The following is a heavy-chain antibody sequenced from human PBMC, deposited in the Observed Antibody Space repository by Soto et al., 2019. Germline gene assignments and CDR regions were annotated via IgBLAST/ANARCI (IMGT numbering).Heavy chain of an antibody. CDR1: GYTFTSYY. CDR3: ARDRGEEQQLLSPYYYYGMDV. V-gene: IGHV1-46*01. J-gene: IGHJ6*02. Sequence: QVQLVQSGAEVKKPGASVKVSCKASGYTFTSYYMHWVRQAPGQGLEWMGIINPSGGSTSYAQKFQGRVTMARDTSPSTVYMELSSLRSEDTAVYYCARDRGEEQQLLSPYYYYGMDVWGQGTTVTVSS. CDR2: INPSGGST. D-gene: IGHD6-13*01.